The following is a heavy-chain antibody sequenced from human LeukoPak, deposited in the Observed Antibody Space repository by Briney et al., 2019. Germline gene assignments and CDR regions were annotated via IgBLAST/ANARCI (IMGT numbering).Heavy chain of an antibody. Sequence: GGSLRLSCAASGFTVSSNYISWVRQAPGKGLEWVSVIYSGGSTYYADSVKGRFTISRDNSKNTLYLQMNSLRAEDTAVYYCARPNYYYYGMDVWGQGTTVTVSS. CDR3: ARPNYYYYGMDV. V-gene: IGHV3-66*04. CDR2: IYSGGST. J-gene: IGHJ6*02. CDR1: GFTVSSNY.